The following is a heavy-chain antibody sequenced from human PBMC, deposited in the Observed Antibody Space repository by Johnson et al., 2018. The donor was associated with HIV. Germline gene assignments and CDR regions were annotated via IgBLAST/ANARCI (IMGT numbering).Heavy chain of an antibody. Sequence: VQLVESGGGLVKPGGSLRLSCAASGFTFSDYYMSWVRQATGKGLEWVSAIGTAGDTYYPGSVKGRFTISRDNSKNTLYLQMNSLRAEDTAVYYCAKDRNWGASGAFDIWGQGTMVTVSS. D-gene: IGHD7-27*01. V-gene: IGHV3-13*01. J-gene: IGHJ3*02. CDR1: GFTFSDYY. CDR2: IGTAGDT. CDR3: AKDRNWGASGAFDI.